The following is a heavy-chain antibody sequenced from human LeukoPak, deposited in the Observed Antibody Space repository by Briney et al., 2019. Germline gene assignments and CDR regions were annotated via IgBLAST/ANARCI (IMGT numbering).Heavy chain of an antibody. J-gene: IGHJ6*03. CDR2: IYTNGTT. CDR1: GVSISGNY. CDR3: ARGDYYYYMDV. Sequence: SETLSLTCTVYGVSISGNYWNWIRQPAGEGLQWIGRIYTNGTTNYNPSLKSRVTMSVDTSKTQFSLKLSSVTAADTAVYYCARGDYYYYMDVWGKGTTVTVSS. V-gene: IGHV4-59*10.